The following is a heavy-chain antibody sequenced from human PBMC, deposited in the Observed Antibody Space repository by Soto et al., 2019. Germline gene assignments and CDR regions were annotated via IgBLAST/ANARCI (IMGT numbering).Heavy chain of an antibody. CDR3: ARDAAVGLFDY. V-gene: IGHV1-18*01. Sequence: QVQLVQSGAAVKKPGASVTVSCKASGYTFTRSGISWVRQAPGQGLAWMGWISAHSGNPNHALKLKGKITITTDTSTSTAYMELRSLRSDDTAVYYCARDAAVGLFDYWGQGTLATASS. CDR2: ISAHSGNP. D-gene: IGHD1-26*01. CDR1: GYTFTRSG. J-gene: IGHJ4*02.